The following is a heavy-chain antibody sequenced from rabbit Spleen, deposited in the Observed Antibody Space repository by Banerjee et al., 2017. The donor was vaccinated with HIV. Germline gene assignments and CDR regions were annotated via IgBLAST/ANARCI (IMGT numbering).Heavy chain of an antibody. Sequence: QSLEESGGDLVKPEASLTLTCTASGVSFSSNYYMCWVRQAPGKGLEWIACIDSGSSGFTYFASWAKGRFTISKTSSTTVTLQMTSLTAADTATYFCARDSGSSFSSYGMDLWGPGTLVTVS. CDR2: IDSGSSGFT. CDR3: ARDSGSSFSSYGMDL. V-gene: IGHV1S40*01. CDR1: GVSFSSNYY. D-gene: IGHD8-1*01. J-gene: IGHJ6*01.